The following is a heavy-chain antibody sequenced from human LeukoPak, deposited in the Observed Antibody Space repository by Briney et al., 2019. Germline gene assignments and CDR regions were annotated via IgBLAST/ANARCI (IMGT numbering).Heavy chain of an antibody. CDR1: GGSFSGYY. CDR2: INHSGST. D-gene: IGHD4-17*01. J-gene: IGHJ4*02. V-gene: IGHV4-34*01. CDR3: ASLTEVSVTTVITSDY. Sequence: PSETLSLTCAVYGGSFSGYYWSWIRQPPGKGLEWIGEINHSGSTNYNPSLKSRVTISVDTSKNQFSLKLSSVTAADTAVYYCASLTEVSVTTVITSDYWGQGTLVTVSS.